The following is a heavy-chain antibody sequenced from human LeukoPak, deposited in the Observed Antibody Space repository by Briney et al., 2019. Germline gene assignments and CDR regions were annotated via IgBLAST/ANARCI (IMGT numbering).Heavy chain of an antibody. Sequence: PGGSLRLSCAASGFTFSDYYMSWIRQAPGKGLEWVSYISSSGSTIYYADSVKGRFTISRDNAKNSLYLQMNSLRAEDTAVYYCAIDGLIAVAQLIDYWGQGTLVTVSS. D-gene: IGHD6-19*01. CDR2: ISSSGSTI. V-gene: IGHV3-11*01. CDR3: AIDGLIAVAQLIDY. CDR1: GFTFSDYY. J-gene: IGHJ4*02.